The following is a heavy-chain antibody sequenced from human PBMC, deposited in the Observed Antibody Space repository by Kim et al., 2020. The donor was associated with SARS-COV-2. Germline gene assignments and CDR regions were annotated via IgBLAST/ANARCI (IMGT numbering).Heavy chain of an antibody. CDR3: AKGASDYFWGSYGTFYYYYYYMDV. CDR2: ISGGGGST. CDR1: GFTFSSYA. D-gene: IGHD3-16*01. V-gene: IGHV3-23*01. J-gene: IGHJ6*03. Sequence: GGSLRLSCAASGFTFSSYAMSWVRQAPGKGLEWVSVISGGGGSTYYADSVKGRFTISRDNSKNTLYLQMNSLRAEDTAVYYCAKGASDYFWGSYGTFYYYYYYMDVWGEGTKVTVSS.